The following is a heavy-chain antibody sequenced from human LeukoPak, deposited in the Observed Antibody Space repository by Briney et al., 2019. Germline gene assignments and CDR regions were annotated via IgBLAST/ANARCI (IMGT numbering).Heavy chain of an antibody. Sequence: SETLSLTCAVYGGSFSGYYWSWIRQPPGKGLEWIGSIYYSGSTYYNPSLKSRVTISVDTSKNQFSLKLSSVTAADTAVYYCARQHIVVVTASNWFDPWGQGTLVTVSS. CDR3: ARQHIVVVTASNWFDP. J-gene: IGHJ5*02. CDR1: GGSFSGYY. D-gene: IGHD2-21*02. V-gene: IGHV4-34*01. CDR2: IYYSGST.